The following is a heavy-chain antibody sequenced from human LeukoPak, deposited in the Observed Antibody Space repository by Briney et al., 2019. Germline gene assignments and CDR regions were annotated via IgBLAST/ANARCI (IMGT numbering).Heavy chain of an antibody. V-gene: IGHV4-59*07. J-gene: IGHJ5*02. D-gene: IGHD3-22*01. CDR2: IYYSGST. CDR1: GRPISGYY. Sequence: PSDTLSLTCSVSGRPISGYYWSWIRQSPGKGLEWIAYIYYSGSTNYNPSLKSRVTISVDTSKNQFSLKLSSVTAADTAMYYCARATDASSGYFWFDPWGQGTLVTVSS. CDR3: ARATDASSGYFWFDP.